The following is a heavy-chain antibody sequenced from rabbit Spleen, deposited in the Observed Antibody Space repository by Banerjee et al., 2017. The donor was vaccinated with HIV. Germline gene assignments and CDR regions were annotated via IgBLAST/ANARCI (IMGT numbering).Heavy chain of an antibody. J-gene: IGHJ4*01. D-gene: IGHD6-1*01. Sequence: QEQLEESGGDLVKPGASLTLTCTASGFSFSNNYVMCWVRQAPGKGLEWIACISAGSSDNTYYASWAKGRFTISKTSSTTVTLQMTSLTAADTAAYFCARDGGVGVYGYATLWGPGTLVTVS. V-gene: IGHV1S45*01. CDR3: ARDGGVGVYGYATL. CDR1: GFSFSNNYV. CDR2: ISAGSSDNT.